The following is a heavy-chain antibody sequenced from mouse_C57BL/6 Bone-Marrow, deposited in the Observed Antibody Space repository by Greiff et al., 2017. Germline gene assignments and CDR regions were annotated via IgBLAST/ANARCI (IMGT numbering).Heavy chain of an antibody. CDR1: GYTFTSYW. V-gene: IGHV1-74*01. CDR3: TTEKSLFDY. CDR2: IHPSDSDT. D-gene: IGHD1-1*01. J-gene: IGHJ2*01. Sequence: QVQLQQPGAELVKPGASVKVSCKASGYTFTSYWMHWVKQRPGQGLEWIGRIHPSDSDTNYNQKFNGKATLTVDTSSNTAYLQLSSLTSEDTAVYYCTTEKSLFDYWGQGTTLTVSS.